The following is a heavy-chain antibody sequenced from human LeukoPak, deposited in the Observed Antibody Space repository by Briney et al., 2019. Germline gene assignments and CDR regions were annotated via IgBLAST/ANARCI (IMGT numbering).Heavy chain of an antibody. CDR3: ARPSVVLWFGELLSLGAFDI. CDR1: GFTFSSYS. V-gene: IGHV3-48*01. Sequence: EGSLRLSCAASGFTFSSYSMNWVRQAPGKGLEWVSYISSSSSTIYYADSVKGRFTISRDNAKNSLYLQMNSLRAEDTAVYYCARPSVVLWFGELLSLGAFDIWGQGTMVTVSS. D-gene: IGHD3-10*01. J-gene: IGHJ3*02. CDR2: ISSSSSTI.